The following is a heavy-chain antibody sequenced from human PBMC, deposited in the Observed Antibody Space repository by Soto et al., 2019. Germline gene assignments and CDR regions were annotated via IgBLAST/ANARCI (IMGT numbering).Heavy chain of an antibody. D-gene: IGHD3-3*01. CDR1: GGSISSSNW. CDR3: ARGRTHYDFWSGYYRDSYYYGMDV. Sequence: QVQLQESGPGLVKPSGTLSLTCAVSGGSISSSNWWSWVRQPPGKGLEWIGEIYHSGSTNYNPSLKSRVTISVDKSKNQFSLKLRSVTAADTAMYYCARGRTHYDFWSGYYRDSYYYGMDVWGRGTAVTVSS. J-gene: IGHJ6*02. V-gene: IGHV4-4*02. CDR2: IYHSGST.